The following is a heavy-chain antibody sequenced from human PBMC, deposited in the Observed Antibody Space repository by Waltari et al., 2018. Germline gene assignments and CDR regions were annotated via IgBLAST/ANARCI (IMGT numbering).Heavy chain of an antibody. D-gene: IGHD6-19*01. CDR1: GFTVSSNY. CDR2: IYSGGST. CDR3: ASQGVKQWLVGFGY. J-gene: IGHJ4*02. V-gene: IGHV3-53*01. Sequence: EVQLVESGGGLIQPGGSLRLSCAASGFTVSSNYMSWVRQAPGKGLEWVSVIYSGGSTYYADSVKGRFTISRDNSKNTLYLQMNSLRAEDTAVYYCASQGVKQWLVGFGYWGQGTLVTVSS.